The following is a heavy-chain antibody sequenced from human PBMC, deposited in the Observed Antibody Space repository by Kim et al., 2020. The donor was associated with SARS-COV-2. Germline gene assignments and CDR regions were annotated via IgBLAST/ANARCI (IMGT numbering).Heavy chain of an antibody. J-gene: IGHJ4*02. V-gene: IGHV3-23*01. CDR2: GGST. Sequence: GGSTYYADSVKGRFTISRDNSKNTLYLQMNNLGGEDTAIYYCALNWNCDYWGQGTLVTVSS. D-gene: IGHD1-20*01. CDR3: ALNWNCDY.